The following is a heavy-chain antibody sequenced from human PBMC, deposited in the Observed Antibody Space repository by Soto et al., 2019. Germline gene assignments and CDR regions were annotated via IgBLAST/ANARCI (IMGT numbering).Heavy chain of an antibody. CDR1: GFSLSTSRVG. V-gene: IGHV2-5*02. CDR2: IYWDDDK. D-gene: IGHD4-17*01. CDR3: AHDRIFGYYMYYCDS. Sequence: QSTLKESGPTLVKPTQTLTLTCTFSGFSLSTSRVGVGWIRQPPGKALEWLALIYWDDDKRYSPSLKTRLTITKDTSKNQVALTMTNMEPVDTATDYCAHDRIFGYYMYYCDSWGQGTLVTVSS. J-gene: IGHJ4*02.